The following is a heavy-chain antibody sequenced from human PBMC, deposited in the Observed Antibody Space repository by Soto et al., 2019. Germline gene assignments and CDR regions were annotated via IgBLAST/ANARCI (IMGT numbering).Heavy chain of an antibody. D-gene: IGHD3-3*01. CDR2: VSYDGSNE. J-gene: IGHJ6*02. CDR3: VRDMRGVTIFGVLEYYYYGLDV. V-gene: IGHV3-30-3*01. CDR1: GFTFSGYA. Sequence: QVQLVESGGDVVQPGRPLRLSCAASGFTFSGYAMHWVRQAPGKGLEWVAVVSYDGSNEYYADSVKGRFTISRDNSENTLYLQMNSLRADDTAVYYCVRDMRGVTIFGVLEYYYYGLDVWGQGTTVTVSS.